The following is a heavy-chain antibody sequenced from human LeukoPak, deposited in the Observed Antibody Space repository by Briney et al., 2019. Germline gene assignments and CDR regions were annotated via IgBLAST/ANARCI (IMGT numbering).Heavy chain of an antibody. Sequence: GGSLRLSCAASGFTFSSYAMSWVRQAPGKGLEWVSAISGSGGSTYYADSVKGRFTISRDNSKNTLYLQMNSLRAEDTAVYYCAKVGDYYYGSGSYYDWFDSWGQGTLVTVSS. CDR1: GFTFSSYA. V-gene: IGHV3-23*01. D-gene: IGHD3-10*01. CDR2: ISGSGGST. J-gene: IGHJ5*01. CDR3: AKVGDYYYGSGSYYDWFDS.